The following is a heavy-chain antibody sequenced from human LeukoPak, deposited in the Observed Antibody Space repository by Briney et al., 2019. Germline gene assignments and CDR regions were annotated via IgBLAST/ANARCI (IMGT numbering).Heavy chain of an antibody. CDR1: GFTFSTYW. CDR3: ARDGDGDYVFSYYFDY. Sequence: QTGGSLRLSCAASGFTFSTYWMNWFRQTPGKGLEWVAKIKADGGEKDHVASVKGRFTISRDNSKNTLYLQMNSLRVEDTAVYYCARDGDGDYVFSYYFDYWGQGTLVTVSS. CDR2: IKADGGEK. D-gene: IGHD4-17*01. J-gene: IGHJ4*02. V-gene: IGHV3-7*01.